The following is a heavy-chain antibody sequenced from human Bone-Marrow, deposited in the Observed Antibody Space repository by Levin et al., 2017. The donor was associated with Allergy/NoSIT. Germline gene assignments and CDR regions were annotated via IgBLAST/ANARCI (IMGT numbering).Heavy chain of an antibody. J-gene: IGHJ3*02. D-gene: IGHD3-22*01. V-gene: IGHV3-48*01. Sequence: GESLKISCAASGFTFSTYSMTWVRQAPGKGLETISYISSSQTTISYADSVKGRFTISRDNARNSLFLQMNNLRGEDTAVYFCARRQMIGGLDIWGQGTMVTVSS. CDR1: GFTFSTYS. CDR3: ARRQMIGGLDI. CDR2: ISSSQTTI.